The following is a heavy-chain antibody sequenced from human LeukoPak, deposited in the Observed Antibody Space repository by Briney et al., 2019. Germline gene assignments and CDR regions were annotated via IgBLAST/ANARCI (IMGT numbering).Heavy chain of an antibody. V-gene: IGHV3-23*01. CDR3: AKLSTSMVTSPSPIDC. J-gene: IGHJ4*02. Sequence: GGSLRLSCAASGFTFRTYAMSWVRQAPGKGPEWVSSISGSGSSTYYADSVKGRFTMSRDNSKNTLFLQMNSLRAEDAAIYYCAKLSTSMVTSPSPIDCWGQGTLVTVSS. CDR2: ISGSGSST. CDR1: GFTFRTYA. D-gene: IGHD5-18*01.